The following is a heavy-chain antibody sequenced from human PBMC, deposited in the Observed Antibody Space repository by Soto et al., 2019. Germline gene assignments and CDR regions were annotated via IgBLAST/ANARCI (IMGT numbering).Heavy chain of an antibody. J-gene: IGHJ3*01. D-gene: IGHD3-10*01. V-gene: IGHV5-51*01. Sequence: EVQLVQSGAELKKPGESLKISCKGSGYSFTNYWIGWVRQMPGEGLEWMGLIYPGDSDTRYSPSFQGQVTISADKSINTAYLQWSSLKAADTAMYYCARRITMARGVVPPAFDFWGQMTIVTVSS. CDR3: ARRITMARGVVPPAFDF. CDR1: GYSFTNYW. CDR2: IYPGDSDT.